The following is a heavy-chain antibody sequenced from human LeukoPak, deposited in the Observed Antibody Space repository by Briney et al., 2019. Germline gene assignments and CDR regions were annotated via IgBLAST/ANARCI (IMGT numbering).Heavy chain of an antibody. V-gene: IGHV3-7*01. CDR2: IKQDGSEK. Sequence: GGSLRLSCAASGFTFTIYWMSWVRQAPGKGLEWVANIKQDGSEKYYVDSVKGRFTISRDHAQNSLYLQMNTLTVEDTAIYYCARDGGYCSGGRCPPFYYYGMDVWGQGTTVTVSS. D-gene: IGHD2-15*01. CDR1: GFTFTIYW. J-gene: IGHJ6*02. CDR3: ARDGGYCSGGRCPPFYYYGMDV.